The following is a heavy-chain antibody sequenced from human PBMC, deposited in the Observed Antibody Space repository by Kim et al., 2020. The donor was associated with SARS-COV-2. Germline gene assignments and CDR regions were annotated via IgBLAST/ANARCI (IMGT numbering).Heavy chain of an antibody. CDR2: INPNTGDI. J-gene: IGHJ4*02. Sequence: ASVKVSCKASGYTFTGNWVHWVRQAPGQGLEWMGRINPNTGDINYAQKFQGRVTMTRDTSISTAYMDLSGLTSNDTAVYFCARGKPSYRSSSGGYYDYWGQGTLVTVSS. D-gene: IGHD6-6*01. CDR1: GYTFTGNW. CDR3: ARGKPSYRSSSGGYYDY. V-gene: IGHV1-2*06.